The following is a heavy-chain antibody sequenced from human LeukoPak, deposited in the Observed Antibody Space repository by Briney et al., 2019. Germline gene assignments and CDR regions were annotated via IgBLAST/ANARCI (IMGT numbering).Heavy chain of an antibody. V-gene: IGHV3-23*01. Sequence: PGGSLRLSCVVSGVSLSNYAMTWVRQAPGKGLEWVSYISERGGTTTYADSVKGRFTISRDTSLNTLYLQMTSLRAEDTAVYFCAKRGIVIRGILVIGYHQEAYHYDYWGQGVLATVSS. D-gene: IGHD3-10*01. CDR3: AKRGIVIRGILVIGYHQEAYHYDY. CDR1: GVSLSNYA. CDR2: ISERGGTT. J-gene: IGHJ4*02.